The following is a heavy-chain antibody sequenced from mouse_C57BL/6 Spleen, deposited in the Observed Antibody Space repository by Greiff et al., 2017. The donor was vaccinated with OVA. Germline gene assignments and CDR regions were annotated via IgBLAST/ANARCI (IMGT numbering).Heavy chain of an antibody. V-gene: IGHV1-61*01. J-gene: IGHJ3*01. D-gene: IGHD1-1*01. CDR3: ARQITTGGFAY. Sequence: VQLQQPGAELVRPGSSVKLSCKASGYTFTSYWMDWVKQRPGQGLEWIGNIYPSDSETHYNQKFKDKATLTVDKSSSTAYMQLSSLTSEDSAVYYCARQITTGGFAYWGQGTLVTVSA. CDR2: IYPSDSET. CDR1: GYTFTSYW.